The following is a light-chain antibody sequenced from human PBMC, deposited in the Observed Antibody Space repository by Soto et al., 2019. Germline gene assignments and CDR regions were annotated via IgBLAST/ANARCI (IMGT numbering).Light chain of an antibody. V-gene: IGLV2-14*01. Sequence: QSVLTQPASVSGSPGQSITISCTGTSSVVGAYTYVFWYQQHPGKAPKLMIYDVSNRPSGVSNRFSGSKSGNTAFLIISGLQAEDEADYYCTSYTSNSTPYVFGGGTKVTVL. CDR3: TSYTSNSTPYV. J-gene: IGLJ1*01. CDR1: SSVVGAYTY. CDR2: DVS.